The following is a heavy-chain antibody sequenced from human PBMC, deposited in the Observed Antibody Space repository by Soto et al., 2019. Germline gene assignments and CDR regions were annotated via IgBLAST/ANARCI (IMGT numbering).Heavy chain of an antibody. CDR2: IYYTGSI. CDR3: ARDGPSGSSPGGGVYYYGIHV. CDR1: GGSIRSGDYY. Sequence: SETLTLTCSVSGGSIRSGDYYWTWIRQHPGKGLEWIGYIYYTGSIYYNPSLKRRLTISVDTSKNQFSLKLSSVNAADTAVYYCARDGPSGSSPGGGVYYYGIHVWGQGNTVTVSS. D-gene: IGHD3-16*01. V-gene: IGHV4-31*03. J-gene: IGHJ6*02.